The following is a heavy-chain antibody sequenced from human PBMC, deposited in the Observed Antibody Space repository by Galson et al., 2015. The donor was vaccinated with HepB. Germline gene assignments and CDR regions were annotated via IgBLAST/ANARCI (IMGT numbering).Heavy chain of an antibody. Sequence: TLSLTCTVSGGSITSGPYYWNWIRQHPGKGLEWIGYIYYSGSTYSNPSLNRRVTMSIDTSKNRLSLKLSSVTAADTAVYYCARGGVSRHYVLDAFDMWGPGTVVTVSS. CDR2: IYYSGST. CDR3: ARGGVSRHYVLDAFDM. CDR1: GGSITSGPYY. J-gene: IGHJ3*02. V-gene: IGHV4-31*03. D-gene: IGHD4-17*01.